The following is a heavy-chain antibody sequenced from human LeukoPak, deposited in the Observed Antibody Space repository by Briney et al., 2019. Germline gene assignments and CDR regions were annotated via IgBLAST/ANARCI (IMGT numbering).Heavy chain of an antibody. V-gene: IGHV5-51*01. Sequence: GESLKISCKGSGYSFTSYWIGWVRQMPGKGLEWMGIIYPGDSDTRYSPSFQDQVTISADKSISTAYLQWSSLKASDTAMYCCARHRAIGVRGVPWVGPNWFDPWGQGTLVTVSS. CDR3: ARHRAIGVRGVPWVGPNWFDP. CDR1: GYSFTSYW. D-gene: IGHD3-10*01. J-gene: IGHJ5*02. CDR2: IYPGDSDT.